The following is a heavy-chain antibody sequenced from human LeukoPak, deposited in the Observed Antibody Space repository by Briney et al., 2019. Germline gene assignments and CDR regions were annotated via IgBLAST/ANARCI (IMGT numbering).Heavy chain of an antibody. CDR3: AKPPPDSSSWLFDY. CDR2: ISDNGGST. Sequence: QTGGSLRLSCAASGFTFSSYAMSWVRQAPGEGLEWVSTISDNGGSTYYADSVKGRFTISRDNSKNTLYLQMNSLRAEDTAVYYCAKPPPDSSSWLFDYWGQGALVTVSS. CDR1: GFTFSSYA. D-gene: IGHD6-13*01. V-gene: IGHV3-23*01. J-gene: IGHJ4*02.